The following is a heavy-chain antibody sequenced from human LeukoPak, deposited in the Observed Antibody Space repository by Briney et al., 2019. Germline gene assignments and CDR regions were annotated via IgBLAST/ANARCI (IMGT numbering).Heavy chain of an antibody. Sequence: GGSLRLSCAASGFTFSSYAMSWVRQAPGKGLEWVSAISGSGGSTYYADSVKGRFTISRDNSKNTLYLQMNSLRAEDTAVYYCLKILSGYSYGYGYWGQGTLVTVSS. CDR1: GFTFSSYA. CDR2: ISGSGGST. D-gene: IGHD5-18*01. CDR3: LKILSGYSYGYGY. J-gene: IGHJ4*02. V-gene: IGHV3-23*01.